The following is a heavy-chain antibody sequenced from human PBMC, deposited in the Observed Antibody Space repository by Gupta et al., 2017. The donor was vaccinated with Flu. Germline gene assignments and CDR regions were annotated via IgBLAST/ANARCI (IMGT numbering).Heavy chain of an antibody. CDR1: GFTFSSYA. D-gene: IGHD6-19*01. Sequence: EVQLLESGGGLVQPAGSLRLSCAASGFTFSSYAMSWVRQAPGKGLEWVSAISGSGGSTYYADSVKGRFTISRDNSKNTLYLQMNSLRAEDTAVYYCAKGSAVAGIRPLPLDPWGQGTLVTVSS. CDR2: ISGSGGST. J-gene: IGHJ5*02. CDR3: AKGSAVAGIRPLPLDP. V-gene: IGHV3-23*01.